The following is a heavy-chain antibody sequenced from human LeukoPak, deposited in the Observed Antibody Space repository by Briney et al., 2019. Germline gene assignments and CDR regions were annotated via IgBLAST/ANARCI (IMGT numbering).Heavy chain of an antibody. V-gene: IGHV3-74*01. CDR3: AKGRQYSSGHA. CDR1: GFTFSSYW. J-gene: IGHJ4*02. Sequence: GGSLRLSCAASGFTFSSYWMHWVRQAPGKGLVWVSRINSDGSSTYYADSVKGRFTISRDNSKNTLYLQMNSLRAEDTAVYYCAKGRQYSSGHAWGQGTLVTVSS. D-gene: IGHD6-19*01. CDR2: INSDGSST.